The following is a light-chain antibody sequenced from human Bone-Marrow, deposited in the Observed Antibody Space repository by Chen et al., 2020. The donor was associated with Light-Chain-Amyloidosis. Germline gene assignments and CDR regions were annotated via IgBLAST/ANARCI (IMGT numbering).Light chain of an antibody. V-gene: IGLV2-11*01. CDR1: SSDVGGYNY. CDR3: CSFAGSNTYWV. Sequence: QSALTQPRSVSGSPGHAVTISCTGTSSDVGGYNYVSWYQQHPGKAPKLLIYDVNERPSGVPDRFSVSKSGNTASLTISGLQAEDEADYYCCSFAGSNTYWVFGGGTKLTVL. CDR2: DVN. J-gene: IGLJ3*02.